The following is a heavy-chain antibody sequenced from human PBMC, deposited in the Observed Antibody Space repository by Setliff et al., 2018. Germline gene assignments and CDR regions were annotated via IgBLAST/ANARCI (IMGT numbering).Heavy chain of an antibody. D-gene: IGHD5-18*01. CDR1: GYSFSDCG. Sequence: ASVKVSCKASGYSFSDCGISWVRQAPGQGLEWMGWISAYNGNTKYAQKLQGRVTMATDISTSTAYMELRSLRSDDTAVYYCARGGYSYGYDHGFDIWGQGTMVTVSS. CDR2: ISAYNGNT. CDR3: ARGGYSYGYDHGFDI. V-gene: IGHV1-18*01. J-gene: IGHJ3*02.